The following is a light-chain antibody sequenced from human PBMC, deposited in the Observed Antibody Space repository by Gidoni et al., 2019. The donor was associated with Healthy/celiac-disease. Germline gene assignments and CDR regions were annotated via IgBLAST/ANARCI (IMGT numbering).Light chain of an antibody. J-gene: IGLJ2*01. CDR2: GNS. CDR1: SSNIGAVYD. CDR3: QSYDSSLSVL. Sequence: QSVLTQPPSVSGAPGQRVTISCTWSSSNIGAVYDVHWYPQLPGTAPKLPIYGNSNRPSGVPDRFSGSKSGTSASLAITGLQAEDEADYYCQSYDSSLSVLFGGGTKLTVL. V-gene: IGLV1-40*01.